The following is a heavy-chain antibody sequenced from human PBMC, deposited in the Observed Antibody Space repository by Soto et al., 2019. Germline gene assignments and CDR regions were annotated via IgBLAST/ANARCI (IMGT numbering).Heavy chain of an antibody. J-gene: IGHJ4*02. CDR3: AREVYRALDY. V-gene: IGHV3-53*05. Sequence: GGSLRLSCAASGFTVSSNFMNWVRQAPGKGLEWVSIIYSGGDTYYADSVKGRFTISRDNSKNTLYLQMNSLRPDDTAVYYCAREVYRALDYWGQGTLVTVSS. CDR2: IYSGGDT. CDR1: GFTVSSNF. D-gene: IGHD3-16*02.